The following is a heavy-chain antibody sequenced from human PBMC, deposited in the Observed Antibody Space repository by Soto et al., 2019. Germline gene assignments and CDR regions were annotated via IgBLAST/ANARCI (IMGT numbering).Heavy chain of an antibody. V-gene: IGHV5-51*01. CDR1: GYKFTTYW. J-gene: IGHJ4*02. D-gene: IGHD4-17*01. Sequence: GESLKISCKGSGYKFTTYWIGWVRQMPGKGLEWMAIIYPDDSDSRYSPSFQGRVTISADKSISTAYLQWSSLKASDTAIYYCVATYGDYLDYWGQGTLVTVS. CDR2: IYPDDSDS. CDR3: VATYGDYLDY.